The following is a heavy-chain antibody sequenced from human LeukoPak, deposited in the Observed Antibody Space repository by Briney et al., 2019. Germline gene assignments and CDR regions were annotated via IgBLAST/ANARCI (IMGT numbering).Heavy chain of an antibody. D-gene: IGHD2-2*02. V-gene: IGHV3-21*03. J-gene: IGHJ5*02. CDR1: GFTFSSYS. CDR2: ISSSSSYI. CDR3: ARASKYCSSTSCYKNWFDP. Sequence: GGSLRLSCAASGFTFSSYSMNWVRQAPGKGLEWVSSISSSSSYIYYADSVKGRFTISRDNTKNSLYLQMNSLRAEDTAVYYCARASKYCSSTSCYKNWFDPWGQGTLVTVSS.